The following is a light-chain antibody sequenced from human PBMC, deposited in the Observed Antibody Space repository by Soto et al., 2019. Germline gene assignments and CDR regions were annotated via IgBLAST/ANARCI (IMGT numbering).Light chain of an antibody. V-gene: IGLV8-61*01. CDR2: STN. CDR3: GLYMGSGIWV. CDR1: SGSVSTSYY. J-gene: IGLJ3*02. Sequence: QTVVTQEPSFSVSPGGTVTLTCGLASGSVSTSYYPSWFQQTPGQAPRTLIYSTNTRSSGVPDRFSGSILGNKAALTITGAQADDESDYYCGLYMGSGIWVFGGGTQVTVL.